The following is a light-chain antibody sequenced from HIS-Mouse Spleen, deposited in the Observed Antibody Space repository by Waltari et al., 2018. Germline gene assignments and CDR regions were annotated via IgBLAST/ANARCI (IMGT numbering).Light chain of an antibody. CDR2: DDS. Sequence: SYVLTQPPSVSVAPGKTARITLGGNNLGNKSLHWYQQKPGQAPALVVYDDSDRPSGIPERFSGSNSGNTATLTISGVEAGDEADYYCQVWDSSSDHVVFGGGTKLTVL. CDR1: NLGNKS. V-gene: IGLV3-21*03. CDR3: QVWDSSSDHVV. J-gene: IGLJ2*01.